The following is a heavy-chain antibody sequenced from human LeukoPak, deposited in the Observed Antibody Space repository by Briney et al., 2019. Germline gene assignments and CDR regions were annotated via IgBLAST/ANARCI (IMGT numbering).Heavy chain of an antibody. J-gene: IGHJ3*02. D-gene: IGHD3-10*01. CDR1: GGSISSYY. CDR2: IYYSGST. Sequence: PSETLSLTCTVSGGSISSYYWNWIRQPPGKGLEWIGYIYYSGSTNYNPSLKSRVTISVDTSKNQFSLKLSSVTAADTAVYYCARDDIYGSGSTDAFDIWGQGTMVAVSS. V-gene: IGHV4-59*01. CDR3: ARDDIYGSGSTDAFDI.